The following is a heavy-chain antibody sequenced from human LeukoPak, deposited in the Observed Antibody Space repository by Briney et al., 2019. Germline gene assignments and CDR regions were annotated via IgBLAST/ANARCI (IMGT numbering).Heavy chain of an antibody. Sequence: GGSLGLSCAASGFAFSSYSMNWVRRAPGKGLEWVSSISSSSSYIYYADPVKGRFTISRDNAKNSLYLQMNSLRAEDTAVYYCASLYDSSGYYSGGWGQGTLVTVSS. CDR2: ISSSSSYI. CDR3: ASLYDSSGYYSGG. J-gene: IGHJ4*02. V-gene: IGHV3-21*01. D-gene: IGHD3-22*01. CDR1: GFAFSSYS.